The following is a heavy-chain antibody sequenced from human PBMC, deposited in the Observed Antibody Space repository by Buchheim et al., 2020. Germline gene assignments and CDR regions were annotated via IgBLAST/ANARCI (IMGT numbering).Heavy chain of an antibody. J-gene: IGHJ6*02. V-gene: IGHV3-49*03. CDR1: GFTFGDYA. CDR2: IRSRAYGGAT. Sequence: EVQVVESGGGLIQPGRSLSLSCTGSGFTFGDYAMSWFRQAPGKGLEWVGFIRSRAYGGATEYADSVLGRFTISRDDSRSIAYLQMNSLRIEDTAVYSCSRGSSSSAYLGLDVWGQGTT. D-gene: IGHD6-6*01. CDR3: SRGSSSSAYLGLDV.